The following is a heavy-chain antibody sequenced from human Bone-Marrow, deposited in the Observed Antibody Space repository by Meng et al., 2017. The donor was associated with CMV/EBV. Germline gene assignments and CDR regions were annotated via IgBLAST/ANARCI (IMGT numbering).Heavy chain of an antibody. Sequence: GSSLKISCAASGIIFSSYGMHWVRQAPGKGLEWVAFIRYDGSNKYYADSVKGRFTISRDNSKNTLYLQMNSLRAEDTAVYYCAKEKVDGGQRYCSGGSSGLIDYWGQGTLVTVSS. J-gene: IGHJ4*02. D-gene: IGHD2-15*01. CDR3: AKEKVDGGQRYCSGGSSGLIDY. CDR2: IRYDGSNK. V-gene: IGHV3-30*02. CDR1: GIIFSSYG.